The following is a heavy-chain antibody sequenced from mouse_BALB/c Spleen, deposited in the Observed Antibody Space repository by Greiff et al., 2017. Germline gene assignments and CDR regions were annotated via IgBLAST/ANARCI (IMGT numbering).Heavy chain of an antibody. CDR1: GYTFTSYV. D-gene: IGHD2-3*01. Sequence: EVKLQQSGPELVKPGASVKMSCKASGYTFTSYVMHWVKQKPGQGLEWIGYINPYNDGTKYNEKFKGKATLTSDKSSSTAYMELSSLTSEDSAVYYCARDGYYGYFDVWGAGTTVTVSS. CDR2: INPYNDGT. CDR3: ARDGYYGYFDV. J-gene: IGHJ1*01. V-gene: IGHV1-14*01.